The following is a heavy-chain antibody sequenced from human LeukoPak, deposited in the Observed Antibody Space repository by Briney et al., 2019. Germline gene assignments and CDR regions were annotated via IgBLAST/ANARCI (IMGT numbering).Heavy chain of an antibody. V-gene: IGHV3-48*01. Sequence: GGSLRLSCAASGFTFSSYSMNWVRQAPGKGLEWVSYISSSSTIYYADSVKGRFTISRDNAKNSLYLQMNSLRAEATAVYYCARDFTTTMVRGVILPFDYWGQGTLVTVSS. D-gene: IGHD3-10*01. CDR1: GFTFSSYS. J-gene: IGHJ4*02. CDR2: ISSSSTI. CDR3: ARDFTTTMVRGVILPFDY.